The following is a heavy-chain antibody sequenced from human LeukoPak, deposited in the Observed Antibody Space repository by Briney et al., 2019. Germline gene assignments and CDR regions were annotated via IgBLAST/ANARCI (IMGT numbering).Heavy chain of an antibody. V-gene: IGHV4-39*07. J-gene: IGHJ4*02. CDR3: ASLEPGGLYYFDY. CDR1: GGSISSSSYY. CDR2: IYYSGST. Sequence: SETLSLTCTVSGGSISSSSYYWGWIRQPPGKGLEWIGSIYYSGSTYYNPSLKSRATISVDTSKNQFSLKLSSVTAADTAVYYCASLEPGGLYYFDYWGQGTLVTVSP. D-gene: IGHD3-16*01.